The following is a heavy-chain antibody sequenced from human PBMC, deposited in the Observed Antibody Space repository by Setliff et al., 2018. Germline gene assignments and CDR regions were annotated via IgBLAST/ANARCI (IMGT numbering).Heavy chain of an antibody. Sequence: GGSLRLSCAASGFTFSSYEMNWVRQAPGKGLELVSYISSSGSTIYYADSVKGRFTISRDNAKNSLYLQMNSLRAEDTAVYYCARDIRDNFWSGYYIYYYYGMDVWGQGTTVTVSS. CDR3: ARDIRDNFWSGYYIYYYYGMDV. CDR1: GFTFSSYE. CDR2: ISSSGSTI. J-gene: IGHJ6*02. V-gene: IGHV3-48*03. D-gene: IGHD3-3*01.